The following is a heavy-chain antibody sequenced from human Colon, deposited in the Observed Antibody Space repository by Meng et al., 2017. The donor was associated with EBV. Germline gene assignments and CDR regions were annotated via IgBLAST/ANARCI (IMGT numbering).Heavy chain of an antibody. CDR3: SRGVDSYKLGNL. V-gene: IGHV4-34*01. CDR1: GGSLSDYY. J-gene: IGHJ2*01. D-gene: IGHD7-27*01. Sequence: GAGRLKPSETLSLTCVVYGGSLSDYYCSWIRQSPGRGLEWIGEIHPSGSIFYNPSLQSRVTISVDTSKNQFSLNLNSVTAADTAVYFCSRGVDSYKLGNLWGRGTLVTVSS. CDR2: IHPSGSI.